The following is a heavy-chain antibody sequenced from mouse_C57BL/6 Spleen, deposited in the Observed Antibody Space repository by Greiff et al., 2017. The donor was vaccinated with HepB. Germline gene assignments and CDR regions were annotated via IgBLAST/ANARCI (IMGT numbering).Heavy chain of an antibody. J-gene: IGHJ3*01. Sequence: VQLQQSGAELARPGASVKLSCKASGYTFTSYGISWVKQRTGQGLEWIGEIYPRSGNTYYNEKFKGKATLTADKSSSTAYMELRSLTSEDSAVYFCARHYGSSYWGQGTLVTVSA. V-gene: IGHV1-81*01. CDR1: GYTFTSYG. D-gene: IGHD1-1*01. CDR3: ARHYGSSY. CDR2: IYPRSGNT.